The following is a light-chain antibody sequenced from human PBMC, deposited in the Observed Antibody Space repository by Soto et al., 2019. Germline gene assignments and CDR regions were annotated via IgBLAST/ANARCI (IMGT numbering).Light chain of an antibody. J-gene: IGKJ4*01. CDR1: QSVGSN. CDR3: QQYGTSPPLT. CDR2: GAS. V-gene: IGKV3-20*01. Sequence: EIVMTQSPATLSVSPGERVTLSCRARQSVGSNLAWYQQKPGQAPRLLIYGASSRATGIPDRFSGSGSGTDFTLTINRLEPEDFAVYYCQQYGTSPPLTFGGGTKVDIK.